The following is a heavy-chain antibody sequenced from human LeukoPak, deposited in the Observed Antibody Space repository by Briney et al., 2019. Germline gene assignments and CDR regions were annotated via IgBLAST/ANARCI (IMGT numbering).Heavy chain of an antibody. D-gene: IGHD1-1*01. CDR3: ARDISVSNGY. V-gene: IGHV3-53*01. CDR2: IYSCGST. J-gene: IGHJ4*02. CDR1: GFTLSSNY. Sequence: TGGSLRLSCAPSGFTLSSNYMSCVRQAPGRGLEWVSFIYSCGSTYYSDSVKGRFTISRDNSKNTLYLQMNSMSPEDTAVYYCARDISVSNGYWGQGTLVTVSS.